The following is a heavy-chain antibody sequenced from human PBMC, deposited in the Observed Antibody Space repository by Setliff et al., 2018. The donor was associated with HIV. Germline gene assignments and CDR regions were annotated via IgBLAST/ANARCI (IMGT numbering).Heavy chain of an antibody. CDR3: ARQGNWEFDY. CDR2: ITSGSTYV. J-gene: IGHJ4*02. V-gene: IGHV3-21*01. D-gene: IGHD7-27*01. Sequence: IRQPPGKGLEWVSSITSGSTYVNYADSVKGRFSISRDNSKNSLYLQMISLRAEDTALYYCARQGNWEFDYWGQGTLVTVSS.